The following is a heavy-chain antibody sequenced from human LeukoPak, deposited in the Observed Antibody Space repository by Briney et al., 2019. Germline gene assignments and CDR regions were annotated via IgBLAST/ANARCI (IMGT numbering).Heavy chain of an antibody. CDR1: GYTFTVYY. CDR2: INPNSGGT. V-gene: IGHV1-2*02. CDR3: ARVLKYCSGGSCLVPFDY. Sequence: GASVKVSCKAPGYTFTVYYMHWVRQAPGQGLEWMGWINPNSGGTNYAQKFQGRVTMTRDTSISTAYMELSRLRSDDTAVYYCARVLKYCSGGSCLVPFDYWGQGTLVTVSS. J-gene: IGHJ4*02. D-gene: IGHD2-15*01.